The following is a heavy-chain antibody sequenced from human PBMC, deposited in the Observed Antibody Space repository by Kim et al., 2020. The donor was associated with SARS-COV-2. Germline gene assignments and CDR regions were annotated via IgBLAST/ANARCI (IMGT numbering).Heavy chain of an antibody. D-gene: IGHD3-9*01. J-gene: IGHJ4*02. CDR1: GYTLTELS. Sequence: ASVKVSCKVSGYTLTELSMHWVRQAPGKGLEWMGGFDPEDGETIYAQKFQGRVTMTEDTSADTAYMELSSLRSEDTAVYYCATGFAVDDILTGYFYWGQGTLVTVSS. V-gene: IGHV1-24*01. CDR3: ATGFAVDDILTGYFY. CDR2: FDPEDGET.